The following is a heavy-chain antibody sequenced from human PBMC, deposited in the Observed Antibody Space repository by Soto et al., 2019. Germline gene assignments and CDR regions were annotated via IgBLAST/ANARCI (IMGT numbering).Heavy chain of an antibody. CDR1: GGSISSGDYY. J-gene: IGHJ6*02. CDR2: IYYSGST. V-gene: IGHV4-30-4*01. D-gene: IGHD5-18*01. CDR3: ARDASYSYGPYGMDV. Sequence: QVQLQESGPGLVKPSQTLSLTCTVSGGSISSGDYYWSWIRQPPGKGLEWIGYIYYSGSTYYNPSLKSRVTISVDTSKNQFPLKLSSVTAADTAVYYCARDASYSYGPYGMDVWGQGTTVTVSS.